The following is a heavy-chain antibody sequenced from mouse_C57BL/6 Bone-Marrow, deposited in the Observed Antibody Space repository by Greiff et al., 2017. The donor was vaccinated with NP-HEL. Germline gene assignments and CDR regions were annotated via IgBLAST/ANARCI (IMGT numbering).Heavy chain of an antibody. Sequence: LQQPGAELVMPGASVKLSCKASGYTFTSYWMHWVKQRPGQGLEWIGEIDPSDSYTNYNQKFKGKSTLTVDKSSSTAYMQLSSLTSEDSAVYYCARETTVVATPYFDVWGTGTTVTVSS. D-gene: IGHD1-1*01. V-gene: IGHV1-69*01. CDR3: ARETTVVATPYFDV. CDR2: IDPSDSYT. J-gene: IGHJ1*03. CDR1: GYTFTSYW.